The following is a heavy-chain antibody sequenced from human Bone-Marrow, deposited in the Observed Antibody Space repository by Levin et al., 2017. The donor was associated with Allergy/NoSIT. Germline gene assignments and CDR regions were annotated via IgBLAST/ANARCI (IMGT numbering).Heavy chain of an antibody. CDR1: GFTFGSFA. CDR3: ARYDYGSFDH. J-gene: IGHJ4*02. V-gene: IGHV3-21*01. CDR2: ISSSSSSM. Sequence: GGSLRLSCAGSGFTFGSFAMNWVRQAPGKGLEWVSFISSSSSSMSYADSVKGRFTVSRDNSKNSLYLQMNKLRADDTAVYYCARYDYGSFDHWGQGTQVTVSS. D-gene: IGHD3-10*01.